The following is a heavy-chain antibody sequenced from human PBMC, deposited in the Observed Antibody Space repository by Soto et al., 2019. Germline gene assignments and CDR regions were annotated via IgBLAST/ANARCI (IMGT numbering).Heavy chain of an antibody. CDR3: ARDGDSYWLDAFDI. D-gene: IGHD1-26*01. V-gene: IGHV4-61*01. CDR1: GGSVSSGSYY. J-gene: IGHJ3*02. CDR2: IYYSGST. Sequence: SETLSLTCTVSGGSVSSGSYYWSWIRQPPGKGLEWIGYIYYSGSTNYNPSLKSQVTISVDTSKNQFSLKLSSVTAADTAVYYCARDGDSYWLDAFDIWGQGTMVTVSS.